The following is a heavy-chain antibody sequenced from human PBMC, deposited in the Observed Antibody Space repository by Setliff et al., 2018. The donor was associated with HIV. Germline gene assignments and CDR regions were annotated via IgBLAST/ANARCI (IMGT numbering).Heavy chain of an antibody. CDR1: GDSISNHY. CDR2: IYNSGNS. V-gene: IGHV4-59*11. J-gene: IGHJ6*02. D-gene: IGHD3-10*01. CDR3: ARVETTIRGATYAMDV. Sequence: SETLSLTCNVSGDSISNHYWNWIRQPPGKGLEWIATIYNSGNSVSNPSLKSRVTISVDTSKNQFSLTLNSVTAADTAVYYCARVETTIRGATYAMDVWGQGTTVTVSS.